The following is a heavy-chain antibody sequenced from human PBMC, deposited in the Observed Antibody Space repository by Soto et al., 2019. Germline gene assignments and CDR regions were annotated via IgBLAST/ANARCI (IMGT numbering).Heavy chain of an antibody. CDR3: ARRHSSDATGYDYCDS. Sequence: EVQLVESGGGLVEPGGSLRLSCTGSGFSFYDSDMTWVRQAPGKGLEWVSSIRSGGSFMFYAESFKGRFTISRNNAKNPLFLQMNSLRGVDTSISYCARRHSSDATGYDYCDSGGQGTLVTVSS. D-gene: IGHD3-3*01. CDR1: GFSFYDSD. J-gene: IGHJ4*02. CDR2: IRSGGSFM. V-gene: IGHV3-21*01.